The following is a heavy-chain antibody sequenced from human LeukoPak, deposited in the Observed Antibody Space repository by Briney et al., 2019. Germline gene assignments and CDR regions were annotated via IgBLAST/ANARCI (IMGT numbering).Heavy chain of an antibody. V-gene: IGHV1-2*02. Sequence: ASVKVSCKASGYTFTGYCMHWVRQAPGQGLEWMGWINPISGGTNYAQKFQGRVTISVDTSKNQFSLKLSSVTAAGTAVYYCARVRIQSITMIVVATLGFDYWGQGTLVTVSS. CDR3: ARVRIQSITMIVVATLGFDY. J-gene: IGHJ4*02. CDR2: INPISGGT. D-gene: IGHD3-22*01. CDR1: GYTFTGYC.